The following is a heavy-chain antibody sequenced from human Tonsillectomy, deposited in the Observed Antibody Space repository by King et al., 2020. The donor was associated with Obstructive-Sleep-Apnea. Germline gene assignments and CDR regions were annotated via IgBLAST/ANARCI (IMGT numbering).Heavy chain of an antibody. D-gene: IGHD1-26*01. J-gene: IGHJ3*01. CDR3: ARDRRGSYGGALDG. CDR1: GFIFSDYY. CDR2: ISSGGSTV. Sequence: VQLVESGGGLVKPGGSLRLSCAASGFIFSDYYVSWIRQAPGKGLEWVSYISSGGSTVFYADSVKGRFTISRDNAKNSLYLQMNSLRAEDTAMYYCARDRRGSYGGALDGWGQGTMVTVSS. V-gene: IGHV3-11*01.